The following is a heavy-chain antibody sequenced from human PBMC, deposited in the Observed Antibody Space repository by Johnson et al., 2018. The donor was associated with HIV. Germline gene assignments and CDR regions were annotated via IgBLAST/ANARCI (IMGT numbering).Heavy chain of an antibody. J-gene: IGHJ3*02. V-gene: IGHV3-30*02. D-gene: IGHD3-3*01. Sequence: QVQLVESGGGVVQPGRSLRLSCAAYGFTFSSYGMHWVRQAPGKGLEWVAFIRYDGSNKYYADYVKGRFSISRDNSKNTLYLQMNSLRAEDTAVYYCARVPSSYYDFWSGYYTGGAFDIWGQGTMVTVSS. CDR3: ARVPSSYYDFWSGYYTGGAFDI. CDR2: IRYDGSNK. CDR1: GFTFSSYG.